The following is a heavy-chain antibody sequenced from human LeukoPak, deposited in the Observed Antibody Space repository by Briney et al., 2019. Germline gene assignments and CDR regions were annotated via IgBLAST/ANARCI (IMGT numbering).Heavy chain of an antibody. CDR3: ARDLTSYYYDSSGYYPFDY. V-gene: IGHV3-21*01. Sequence: PGGSLRLSCAASGFTFSSYSMNWVRQAPGKGLEWVSSISSSSSYIYYADSVKGRFTISRDNAKHSLYLQMNSLRAEDTAVYYCARDLTSYYYDSSGYYPFDYWGQGTLVTVPS. CDR1: GFTFSSYS. D-gene: IGHD3-22*01. J-gene: IGHJ4*02. CDR2: ISSSSSYI.